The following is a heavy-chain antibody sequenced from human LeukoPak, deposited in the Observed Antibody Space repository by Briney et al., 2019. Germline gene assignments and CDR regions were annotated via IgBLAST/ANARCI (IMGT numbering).Heavy chain of an antibody. CDR3: ARGVRPVTYYYDSSGYPDFDY. J-gene: IGHJ4*02. V-gene: IGHV1-18*01. CDR1: GYTFTSYG. CDR2: ISAYNGNT. D-gene: IGHD3-22*01. Sequence: GASVKVSCKASGYTFTSYGISWVRQAPGQGLEWMGWISAYNGNTNYAQKLQGRVTMTTDTSTSTAYMELRSLRSDDTAVYYCARGVRPVTYYYDSSGYPDFDYWGQGTLVTVSS.